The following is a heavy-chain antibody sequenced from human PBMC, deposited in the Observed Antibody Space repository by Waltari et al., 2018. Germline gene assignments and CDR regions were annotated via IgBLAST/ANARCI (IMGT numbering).Heavy chain of an antibody. D-gene: IGHD6-19*01. CDR3: ARRGSSGLDY. CDR2: IYYSGST. Sequence: QLQLQESGPGLVKPSETLSLTCTVSGGSISSSSYYWGWIRQPPGKGLEWIGSIYYSGSTYYNPTLKSRVTISVDTSKNQFSLKLSSVTAADTAVYYCARRGSSGLDYCGQGTLVTVSS. J-gene: IGHJ4*02. V-gene: IGHV4-39*01. CDR1: GGSISSSSYY.